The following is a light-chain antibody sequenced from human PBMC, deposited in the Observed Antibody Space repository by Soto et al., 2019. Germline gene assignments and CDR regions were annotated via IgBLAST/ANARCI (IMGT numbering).Light chain of an antibody. J-gene: IGLJ1*01. CDR2: EGS. CDR1: SRDVGTYSL. Sequence: QSALAQPASVSGSPGQSITISCTGTSRDVGTYSLVSWYQQHPGKAPKLMIYEGSKRPPGVSNRFSGSKSGNTASLTISGLQAEDEADYYCCSFAGSSTYVFGTGTKVTVL. CDR3: CSFAGSSTYV. V-gene: IGLV2-23*01.